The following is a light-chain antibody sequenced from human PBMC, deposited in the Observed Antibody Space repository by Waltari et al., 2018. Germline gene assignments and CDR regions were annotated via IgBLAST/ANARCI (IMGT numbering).Light chain of an antibody. J-gene: IGLJ3*02. CDR1: SSDVGGYNF. Sequence: QSALTQPASLSGSPGQSITISCTGTSSDVGGYNFVPWYQQHPNKAPKLTIYDVSSRPSGVSNRFSGSKSGSTASLTISGLQAEDEADYYCGSYTTSSTVVFGGGTKLTVL. V-gene: IGLV2-14*03. CDR3: GSYTTSSTVV. CDR2: DVS.